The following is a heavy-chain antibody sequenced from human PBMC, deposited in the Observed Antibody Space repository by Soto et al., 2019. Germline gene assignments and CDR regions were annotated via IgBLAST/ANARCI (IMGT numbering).Heavy chain of an antibody. D-gene: IGHD1-26*01. CDR3: ARENSGSYSDYFDY. V-gene: IGHV3-30-3*01. CDR1: GFTFSSYA. Sequence: QVQLVESGGGVVQPGRSLRLSCAASGFTFSSYAMHWVRQAPGKGLEWVAVISYDGSNKYYADSVKGRFTISRDNSKNTLYLQMNSLRAEDTAVYYCARENSGSYSDYFDYWGQGTLVTVSS. J-gene: IGHJ4*02. CDR2: ISYDGSNK.